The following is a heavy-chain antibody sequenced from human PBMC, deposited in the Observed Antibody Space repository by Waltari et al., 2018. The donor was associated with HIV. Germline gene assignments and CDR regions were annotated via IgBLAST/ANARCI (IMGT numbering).Heavy chain of an antibody. V-gene: IGHV1-18*01. J-gene: IGHJ4*02. CDR1: GYTFLSYG. Sequence: QVHLVQSGAAMKQPGASVTVSCKASGYTFLSYGISWVRQAPGHGLEWMGWISTYNANTNYAQSLQGRVTMTTDTSTTTAYMELRSLTSDDTAVYYCARDGLRYSGTFYSDYWGQGTLVTVSS. CDR2: ISTYNANT. D-gene: IGHD1-26*01. CDR3: ARDGLRYSGTFYSDY.